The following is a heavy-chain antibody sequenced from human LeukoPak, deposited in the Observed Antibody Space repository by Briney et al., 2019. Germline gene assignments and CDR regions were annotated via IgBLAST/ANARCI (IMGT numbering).Heavy chain of an antibody. CDR1: GFTFSSYS. CDR3: ARDRLRYSLDAFDI. J-gene: IGHJ3*02. Sequence: GGSLRLSCAASGFTFSSYSMNWVRQAPGEGLEWVSYISSLSGTIYYADSVKGRFTISRDNAKNSLYLQMNSLRAEDTAVYYCARDRLRYSLDAFDIWGQGTMVTVSS. D-gene: IGHD3-9*01. CDR2: ISSLSGTI. V-gene: IGHV3-48*04.